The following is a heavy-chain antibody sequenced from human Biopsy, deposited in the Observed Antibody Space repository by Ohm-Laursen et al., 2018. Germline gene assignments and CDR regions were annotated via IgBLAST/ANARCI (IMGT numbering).Heavy chain of an antibody. CDR1: EFIFSRFW. CDR2: INSDGSST. Sequence: SLRLSCATSEFIFSRFWMYWVRQAPGKGLVWVSRINSDGSSTNYADAVKGRFTISRDNAKNSLYLQMNSLRAEDTAVYYCAKDRYNYTPIGGFSMDVWGQGTTVTVSS. J-gene: IGHJ6*02. D-gene: IGHD5-18*01. V-gene: IGHV3-74*01. CDR3: AKDRYNYTPIGGFSMDV.